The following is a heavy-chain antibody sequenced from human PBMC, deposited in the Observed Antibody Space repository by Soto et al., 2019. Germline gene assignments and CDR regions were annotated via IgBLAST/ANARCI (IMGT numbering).Heavy chain of an antibody. J-gene: IGHJ4*02. D-gene: IGHD3-22*01. V-gene: IGHV1-69*13. CDR1: GGTFSSYA. Sequence: SVKVSCKXSGGTFSSYAISWVRQAPGQGLEWMGGVIPIFGTANYAQKFQGRVTITADESTSTAYMELSSLRSEDTAVYYCAGRQGGYYYGRFDYWGQGTLVTVSS. CDR3: AGRQGGYYYGRFDY. CDR2: VIPIFGTA.